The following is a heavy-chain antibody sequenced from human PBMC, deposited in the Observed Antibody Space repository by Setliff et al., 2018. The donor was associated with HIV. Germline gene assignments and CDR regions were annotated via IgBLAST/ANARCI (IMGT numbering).Heavy chain of an antibody. J-gene: IGHJ6*03. CDR2: IYTSGST. Sequence: SETLSLTRTVSCGSIRSYYWSWIRQPAGKGLAWIGRIYTSGSTNYNPSLKSRVTMSVDTSKNQFSLKLSSVTAADTAVYYCARDRELMVYAIKTYYYYYMDVWGKGTTVTVSS. CDR1: CGSIRSYY. D-gene: IGHD2-8*01. V-gene: IGHV4-4*07. CDR3: ARDRELMVYAIKTYYYYYMDV.